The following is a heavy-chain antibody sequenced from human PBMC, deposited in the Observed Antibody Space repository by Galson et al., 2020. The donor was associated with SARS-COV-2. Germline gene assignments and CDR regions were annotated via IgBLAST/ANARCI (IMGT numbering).Heavy chain of an antibody. Sequence: ASETLSLTCTVSGGSISSYYWSWIRQPPGKGLEWIGYIYYSGSTNYNPSLKSRVTISADTSKNQFSLKLSSVTAADTAVYYCARGCSGGSCYSFGYWGQGTLVTVSS. V-gene: IGHV4-59*01. J-gene: IGHJ4*02. D-gene: IGHD2-15*01. CDR3: ARGCSGGSCYSFGY. CDR1: GGSISSYY. CDR2: IYYSGST.